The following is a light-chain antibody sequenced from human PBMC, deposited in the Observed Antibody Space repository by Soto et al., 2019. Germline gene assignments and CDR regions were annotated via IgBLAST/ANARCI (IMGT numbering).Light chain of an antibody. CDR1: QTVTRSY. V-gene: IGKV3-20*01. CDR2: GIS. CDR3: HQYDGSPIT. J-gene: IGKJ5*01. Sequence: EIVMTQSPATLTEAPVERATLSCRASQTVTRSYLAWYQHKPGQAPRLLISGISRRAPGIPDRFSGDGSGTDFTLTISRLEPEDYAVYYCHQYDGSPITFGQGTRLEIK.